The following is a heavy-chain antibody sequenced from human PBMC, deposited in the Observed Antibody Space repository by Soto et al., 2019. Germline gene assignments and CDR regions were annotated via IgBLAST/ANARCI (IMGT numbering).Heavy chain of an antibody. CDR1: GFTFSNAW. CDR2: IKSKTDGGTT. CDR3: TTALAMGDAFDI. J-gene: IGHJ3*02. Sequence: GESLKISCAASGFTFSNAWMSWVRQAPGKGLEWVGRIKSKTDGGTTDYAAPVKGRFTISRDDSKNTLYLQMNSLKTEDTAVYYCTTALAMGDAFDIWGQGTMVTVSS. V-gene: IGHV3-15*01.